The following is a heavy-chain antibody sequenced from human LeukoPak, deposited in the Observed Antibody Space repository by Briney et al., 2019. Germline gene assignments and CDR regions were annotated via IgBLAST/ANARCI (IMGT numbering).Heavy chain of an antibody. CDR3: AKSSSRGSADWYFDL. V-gene: IGHV3-23*01. CDR2: ISTGGSYT. D-gene: IGHD1-26*01. Sequence: GGSLRLSCAASEFIFSSFAMSWVRQAPGKGLEWVSTISTGGSYTYYADSVKGRVTISRDNSKNTLYLQMNSLRAEDTAVYYCAKSSSRGSADWYFDLWGRGTLVTVSS. J-gene: IGHJ2*01. CDR1: EFIFSSFA.